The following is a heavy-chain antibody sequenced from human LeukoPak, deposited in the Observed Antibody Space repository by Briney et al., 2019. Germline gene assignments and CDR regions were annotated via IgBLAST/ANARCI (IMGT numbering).Heavy chain of an antibody. V-gene: IGHV1-2*02. CDR2: INPSSGDT. CDR1: GYSFTAYY. D-gene: IGHD2-2*01. Sequence: ASVQVSCKASGYSFTAYYIHWVRQAPGQGLQWMAWINPSSGDTEYAQKFQGRVTVTRDTSIYTAYMDLSGLTFDDTAVYYCARAGYCSGTSCCIGDYWGHGTLVTVSS. J-gene: IGHJ4*01. CDR3: ARAGYCSGTSCCIGDY.